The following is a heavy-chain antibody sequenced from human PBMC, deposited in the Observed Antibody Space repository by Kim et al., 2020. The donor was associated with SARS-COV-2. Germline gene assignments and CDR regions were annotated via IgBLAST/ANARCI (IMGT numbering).Heavy chain of an antibody. CDR1: GFTFSSYA. J-gene: IGHJ3*02. CDR3: ARDWADAFDI. V-gene: IGHV3-30*04. D-gene: IGHD3-16*01. CDR2: ISYDGSNK. Sequence: GGSLRLSCAASGFTFSSYAMHWVRQAPGKGLEWVAVISYDGSNKYYADSVKGRFTISRDNSKNTLYLQMNSLRAEDTAVYYCARDWADAFDIWGQGTMVTVSS.